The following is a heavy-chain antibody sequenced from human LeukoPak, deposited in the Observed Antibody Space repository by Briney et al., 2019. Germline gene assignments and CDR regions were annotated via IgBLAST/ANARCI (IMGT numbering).Heavy chain of an antibody. Sequence: GGSLRLSCAASGFTFSNYWMGWVRQAPGKRPEWVANMNIDGSEKYYADSVKGRFSVSRDNARNSVYLQMASLRVEDTAVYYCARDPVEWELLLDYWGQGTLVTVSS. CDR3: ARDPVEWELLLDY. CDR1: GFTFSNYW. CDR2: MNIDGSEK. J-gene: IGHJ4*02. D-gene: IGHD1-26*01. V-gene: IGHV3-7*01.